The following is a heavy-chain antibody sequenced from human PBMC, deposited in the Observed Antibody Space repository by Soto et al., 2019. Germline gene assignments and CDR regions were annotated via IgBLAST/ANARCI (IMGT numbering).Heavy chain of an antibody. D-gene: IGHD2-2*01. CDR2: IYYSGST. J-gene: IGHJ6*03. CDR3: ADIVVVPADYYMDV. Sequence: SETLSLTCTVSGGSISSSSYYWGWIRQPPGKGLEWIGSIYYSGSTYYNPSLKSRVTISVDTSKNQFSLKLSSVTAADTAVYYCADIVVVPADYYMDVWGKGTTVTVSS. CDR1: GGSISSSSYY. V-gene: IGHV4-39*01.